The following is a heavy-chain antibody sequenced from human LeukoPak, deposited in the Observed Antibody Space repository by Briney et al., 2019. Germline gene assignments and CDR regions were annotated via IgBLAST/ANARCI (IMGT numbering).Heavy chain of an antibody. CDR1: GHTFTGYY. CDR2: IIPIFGTA. CDR3: ARAGSARRVMDV. V-gene: IGHV1-69*05. D-gene: IGHD1-14*01. Sequence: GASVKVSCKASGHTFTGYYMYWARQAPGQGLEWMGGIIPIFGTANYAQKFQGRVTITTDESTSTAYMELSSLRSEDTAVYYCARAGSARRVMDVWGKGTTATVSS. J-gene: IGHJ6*03.